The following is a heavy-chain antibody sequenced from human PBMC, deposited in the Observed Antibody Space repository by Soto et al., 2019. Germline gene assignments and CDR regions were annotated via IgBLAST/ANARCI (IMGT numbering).Heavy chain of an antibody. CDR2: IYYSGST. J-gene: IGHJ6*02. CDR1: GGSISSGDYY. CDR3: ARDMGDYELRDYYYGMDV. V-gene: IGHV4-30-4*01. D-gene: IGHD4-17*01. Sequence: NPSETLSLTCTVSGGSISSGDYYWSWIRQPPGKGLEWIGYIYYSGSTYYNPSLKSRVTISVDTSKNQFSLKLSSVTAADTAAYYCARDMGDYELRDYYYGMDVWGQGTTVTVSS.